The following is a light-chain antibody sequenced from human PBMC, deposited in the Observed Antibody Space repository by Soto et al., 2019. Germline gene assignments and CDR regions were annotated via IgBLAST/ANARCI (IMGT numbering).Light chain of an antibody. J-gene: IGKJ2*01. CDR2: GAS. CDR3: QQYGSSPPT. CDR1: QSVSSSY. Sequence: EIVLTQSPGTLSLSPGERATLSCRASQSVSSSYLAWYQQKPGQAPRLLIYGASSRATGIPDRFSGSGAWTDFILSISRLEPEDGVVYYCQQYGSSPPTFGQGTKLEIK. V-gene: IGKV3-20*01.